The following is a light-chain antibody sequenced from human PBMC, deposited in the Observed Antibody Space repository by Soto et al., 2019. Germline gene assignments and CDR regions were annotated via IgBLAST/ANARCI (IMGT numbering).Light chain of an antibody. V-gene: IGLV2-11*01. Sequence: SVLTQPRSVSGSPGQSVTISCTGTSSDVGGYNYVSWYQQHPGKPPKLMICDVSKRPSGVPDRFSGSKSGNAASLTISGLQAEDEADYYCCSYAGSYTWVFGGGTKLTVL. CDR2: DVS. J-gene: IGLJ3*02. CDR3: CSYAGSYTWV. CDR1: SSDVGGYNY.